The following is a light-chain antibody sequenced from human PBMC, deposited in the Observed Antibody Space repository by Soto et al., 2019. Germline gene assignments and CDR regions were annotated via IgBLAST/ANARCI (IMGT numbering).Light chain of an antibody. CDR2: KAS. CDR3: QHYNSYSEA. Sequence: VQMTQSPYTLCGSGVERVPITGRASQTISSWLAWYQQKPGKAPKLLIYKASTLKSGVPSRFSGSGSGTEFTLTISSLQPDDFATYYCQHYNSYSEAFGQGTKVDI. J-gene: IGKJ1*01. V-gene: IGKV1-5*03. CDR1: QTISSW.